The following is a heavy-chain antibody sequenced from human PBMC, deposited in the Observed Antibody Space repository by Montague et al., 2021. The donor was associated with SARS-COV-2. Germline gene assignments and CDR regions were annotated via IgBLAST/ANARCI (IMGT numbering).Heavy chain of an antibody. V-gene: IGHV4-59*01. Sequence: SETLSLTCTVSSGSISTYYWSWIRQPPGKGLEWMGYVYYSGSTNYNPSLKSRVTISVDTSKNQVSLKLRSVTAADTAVYYCASGADDYYYAMDVWGQGTTVTVSS. CDR2: VYYSGST. D-gene: IGHD3-10*01. J-gene: IGHJ6*02. CDR3: ASGADDYYYAMDV. CDR1: SGSISTYY.